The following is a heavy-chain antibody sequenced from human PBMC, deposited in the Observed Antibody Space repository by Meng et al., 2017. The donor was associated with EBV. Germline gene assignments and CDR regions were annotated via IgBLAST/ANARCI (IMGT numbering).Heavy chain of an antibody. CDR1: GYTFTSYG. J-gene: IGHJ4*01. CDR2: ISAYNGNT. Sequence: LVQAGCGVKKPRCSVKVCFKASGYTFTSYGISWLRQAPGQGNEWMGWISAYNGNTNYAQKLQGRETKNTDTSTSTAYMERSGQRADDTAVYYCARGLDYFDYWGHGTLVTVSS. V-gene: IGHV1-18*01. CDR3: ARGLDYFDY.